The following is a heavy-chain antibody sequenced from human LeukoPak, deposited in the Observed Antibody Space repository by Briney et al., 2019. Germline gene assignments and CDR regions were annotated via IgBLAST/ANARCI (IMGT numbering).Heavy chain of an antibody. CDR1: GFTFSSYW. J-gene: IGHJ4*02. CDR3: VRDYGYYGSGSAFDY. D-gene: IGHD3-10*01. V-gene: IGHV3-7*01. Sequence: GGSLRLSCAASGFTFSSYWMSWVRQAPGKGLEWVANIKQDGSEKYYVDSVKGRFTISRDNAKNSLYLQMNSLRAEDTAVYYCVRDYGYYGSGSAFDYWGQGTLVTVSS. CDR2: IKQDGSEK.